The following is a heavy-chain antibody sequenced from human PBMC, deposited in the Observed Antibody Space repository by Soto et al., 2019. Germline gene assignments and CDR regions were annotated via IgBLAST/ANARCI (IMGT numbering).Heavy chain of an antibody. Sequence: GGSLRLSCAASGFTFISYWMSWVRQAPGKGLEWVANIKQDGSEKYYVDSVKGRFTISRDNAKNSLYLQMNSLRAEDTAVYYCARDFIVGAPDYFDYWGQGTLVTVSS. CDR2: IKQDGSEK. CDR3: ARDFIVGAPDYFDY. V-gene: IGHV3-7*01. J-gene: IGHJ4*02. D-gene: IGHD1-26*01. CDR1: GFTFISYW.